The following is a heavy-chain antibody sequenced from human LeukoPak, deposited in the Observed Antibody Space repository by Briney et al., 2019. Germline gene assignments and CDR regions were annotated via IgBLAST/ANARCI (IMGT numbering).Heavy chain of an antibody. J-gene: IGHJ3*02. D-gene: IGHD3-16*01. Sequence: GGSLRLSCAASGFTFSSYAMHWVRQAPGKGLEWVAVISYDGSNKYYADSVKGRFTISRDNSKNTLYLQMNSLRAEDTAVYYCARGSHGGADAFDIWGQGAMVTVSS. V-gene: IGHV3-30-3*01. CDR3: ARGSHGGADAFDI. CDR2: ISYDGSNK. CDR1: GFTFSSYA.